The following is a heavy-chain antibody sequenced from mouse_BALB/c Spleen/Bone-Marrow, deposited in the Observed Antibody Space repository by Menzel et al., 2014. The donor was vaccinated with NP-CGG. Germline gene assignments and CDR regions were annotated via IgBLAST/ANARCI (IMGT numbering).Heavy chain of an antibody. V-gene: IGHV1-61*01. Sequence: VQLQQSGAELVRPGASVKLSRKASGYSFTSYWMNWVKQRPGQGLAWIGMIHPSDTETRLNQRFKDKATLTVDKSSSTAYMQLSSPTAEDSAVYYCARLEGNYGSTFAYWGQGTLVTVSA. J-gene: IGHJ3*01. CDR3: ARLEGNYGSTFAY. CDR2: IHPSDTET. D-gene: IGHD1-1*01. CDR1: GYSFTSYW.